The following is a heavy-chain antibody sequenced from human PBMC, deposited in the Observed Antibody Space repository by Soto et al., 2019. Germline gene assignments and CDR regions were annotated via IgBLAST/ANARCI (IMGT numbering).Heavy chain of an antibody. CDR3: ARDGVYGSLSY. Sequence: EVQLVESGGGLVQPGGSLRLSCAASGFTFSSYDMHWVRQATGKGLEWVSAFGTAGDTYYPGSVKGRFTISRENAKNSLYLQMNSLRAGDTAVYYCARDGVYGSLSYWGQGTLVTVSS. CDR2: FGTAGDT. J-gene: IGHJ4*02. D-gene: IGHD2-8*01. V-gene: IGHV3-13*01. CDR1: GFTFSSYD.